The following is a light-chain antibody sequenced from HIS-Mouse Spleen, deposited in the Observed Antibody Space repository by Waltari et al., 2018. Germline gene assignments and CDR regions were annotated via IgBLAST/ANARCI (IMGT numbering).Light chain of an antibody. J-gene: IGLJ2*01. Sequence: QSALTQPASVSGSPGQSITIPCTGTSSDVGVYNYVSWYQQPPGKAPKLMIYDVSNRPSGVSKRFSGSKSGNTASLTISGLQAEDEADYYCSSYTSSSFNVVFGGGTKLTVL. V-gene: IGLV2-14*03. CDR1: SSDVGVYNY. CDR3: SSYTSSSFNVV. CDR2: DVS.